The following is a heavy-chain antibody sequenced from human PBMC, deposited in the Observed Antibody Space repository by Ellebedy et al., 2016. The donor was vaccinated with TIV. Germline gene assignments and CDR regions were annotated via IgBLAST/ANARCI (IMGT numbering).Heavy chain of an antibody. CDR2: IYRTGRT. CDR3: ARAKGDY. V-gene: IGHV4-31*02. Sequence: MPSETLSLTCAVSGGSISSDVYYWSWIRHHPGKALEYIGHIYRTGRTYYNPSLRSRVSISVDTSKNQFSLNLTSVTAADTAVYYCARAKGDYWGQGILVTVSS. CDR1: GGSISSDVYY. J-gene: IGHJ4*02.